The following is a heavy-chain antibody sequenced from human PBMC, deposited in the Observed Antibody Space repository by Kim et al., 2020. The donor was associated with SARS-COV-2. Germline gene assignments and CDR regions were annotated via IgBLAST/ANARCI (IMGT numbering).Heavy chain of an antibody. CDR1: GFTFSNYW. CDR3: ARDTDYGDYGSS. J-gene: IGHJ4*02. D-gene: IGHD4-17*01. Sequence: GGSLRLSCAASGFTFSNYWMSWVRQAPGKGLEWVANIKQDGSEKYYVDSVKGRFTISRDNAKNSLYLRMNSLRAEDTAVYYCARDTDYGDYGSSWGQGTLVTVSS. CDR2: IKQDGSEK. V-gene: IGHV3-7*01.